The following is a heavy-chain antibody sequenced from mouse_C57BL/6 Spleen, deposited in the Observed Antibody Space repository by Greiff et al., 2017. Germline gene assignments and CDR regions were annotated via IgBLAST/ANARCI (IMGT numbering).Heavy chain of an antibody. D-gene: IGHD1-1*01. Sequence: QVQLQQPGAELVMPGASVKLSCKASGYTFTSYWMHWVKQRPGQGLEWIGEIDPSDSYTNYNQKFKGKSTLTVDKSSSTAYMQLSSLTSEDSAVYYCARDYYYGSSAWFAYWGQGTLVTVSA. J-gene: IGHJ3*01. V-gene: IGHV1-69*01. CDR2: IDPSDSYT. CDR1: GYTFTSYW. CDR3: ARDYYYGSSAWFAY.